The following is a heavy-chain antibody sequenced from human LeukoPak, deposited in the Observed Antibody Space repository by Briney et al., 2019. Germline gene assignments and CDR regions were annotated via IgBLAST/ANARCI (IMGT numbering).Heavy chain of an antibody. Sequence: GRSLRLSCAASGFTFSSYGMHWVRQAPGKGLEWVAVIWYDGSNKYYADSVKGRFTISRDNSKNTLYLQMNSLRAEDTAVYYCARFIVVVPATHYYYGMDVWGQGTTVTVSS. J-gene: IGHJ6*02. CDR3: ARFIVVVPATHYYYGMDV. CDR2: IWYDGSNK. V-gene: IGHV3-33*01. D-gene: IGHD2-2*01. CDR1: GFTFSSYG.